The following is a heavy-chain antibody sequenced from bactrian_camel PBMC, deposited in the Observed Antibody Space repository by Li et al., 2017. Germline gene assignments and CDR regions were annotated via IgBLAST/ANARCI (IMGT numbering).Heavy chain of an antibody. CDR3: ARDDADWFYGSTWFARKYNY. J-gene: IGHJ4*01. D-gene: IGHD6*01. V-gene: IGHV3S57*01. Sequence: HVQLVESGGGSVQAGGSLKLTCVASGYTRSDYYMGWFRQTEGQEREAVADIVSPGIPMYANSVKGRFTIFKDNVKNTLYLQLNSLKAEDTAMYFCARDDADWFYGSTWFARKYNYWGQGTQVTVS. CDR1: GYTRSDYY. CDR2: IVSPGIP.